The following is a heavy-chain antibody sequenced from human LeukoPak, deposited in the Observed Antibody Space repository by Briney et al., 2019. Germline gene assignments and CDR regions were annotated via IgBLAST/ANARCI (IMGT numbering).Heavy chain of an antibody. CDR1: GGSMNNRDYY. CDR3: ARVTYCGGDCLYYFDY. J-gene: IGHJ4*02. V-gene: IGHV4-30-4*01. CDR2: IYYSGST. D-gene: IGHD2-21*02. Sequence: SQTLSLTCTVSGGSMNNRDYYWSWIRQPPGKGLEWIGYIYYSGSTYYNPSLKSRVTISVDTSKNQFSLKLSSVTAADTAVYYCARVTYCGGDCLYYFDYWGQGTLVTVSS.